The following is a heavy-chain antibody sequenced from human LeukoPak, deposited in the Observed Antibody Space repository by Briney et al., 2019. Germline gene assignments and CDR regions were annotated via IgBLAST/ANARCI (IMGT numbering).Heavy chain of an antibody. V-gene: IGHV4-61*02. Sequence: SETLSLTCTVSGYSISSGYYWSWLRQPAGKGLEWIGRIYTTGSTNYNPSLKSRVSISVDTSKNQFSLKLTSVTAADTATYYCTRSAGGIYAFDFWGQGTKVTVFS. D-gene: IGHD6-13*01. CDR1: GYSISSGYY. J-gene: IGHJ3*01. CDR2: IYTTGST. CDR3: TRSAGGIYAFDF.